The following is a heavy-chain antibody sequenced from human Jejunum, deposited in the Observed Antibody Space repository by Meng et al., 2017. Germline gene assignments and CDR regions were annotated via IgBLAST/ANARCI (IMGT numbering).Heavy chain of an antibody. CDR1: GFTFSNYG. V-gene: IGHV3-7*01. CDR2: IKQDGSEK. Sequence: GGSLRLSCAASGFTFSNYGLTWVRQAPGKGLEWVANIKQDGSEKYYADSVKGRFTISRDNAKNSLFLQMNSLGAEDTAVYYCAGDVYYYDSSAYYSRFENWGQGTLVTVSS. CDR3: AGDVYYYDSSAYYSRFEN. J-gene: IGHJ4*02. D-gene: IGHD3-22*01.